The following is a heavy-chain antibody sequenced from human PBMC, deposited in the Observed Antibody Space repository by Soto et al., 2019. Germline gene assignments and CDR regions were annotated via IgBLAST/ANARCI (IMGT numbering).Heavy chain of an antibody. D-gene: IGHD3-16*01. V-gene: IGHV4-61*01. CDR2: IYYSGAT. CDR3: ARAMGDWGTYYYYYGLDV. Sequence: PSETLSLTCPVSGDSISVSGDSNNNHYLSLVRQPPVKVLEWIGSIYYSGATNYNPSLKSRVTMSADTSKNKFSLNLSSVTAADTAIYYCARAMGDWGTYYYYYGLDVWGQGTTVTVSS. CDR1: GDSISVSGDSNNNHY. J-gene: IGHJ6*02.